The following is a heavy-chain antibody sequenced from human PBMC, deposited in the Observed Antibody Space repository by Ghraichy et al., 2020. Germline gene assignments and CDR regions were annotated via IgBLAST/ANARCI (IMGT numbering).Heavy chain of an antibody. CDR2: IYYSGST. CDR1: GGSISSYY. D-gene: IGHD3-3*01. Sequence: ESLNISCTVSGGSISSYYWSWIRQPPGKGLEWIGYIYYSGSTNYNPSLKSRVTISVDTSKNQFSLKLSSVTAADTAVYYCARDGFRRSGYFQPINHYYYGMDVWGQGTTVTVSS. V-gene: IGHV4-59*01. J-gene: IGHJ6*02. CDR3: ARDGFRRSGYFQPINHYYYGMDV.